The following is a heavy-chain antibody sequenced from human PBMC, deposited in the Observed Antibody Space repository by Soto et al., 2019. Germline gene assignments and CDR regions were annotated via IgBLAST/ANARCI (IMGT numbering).Heavy chain of an antibody. J-gene: IGHJ6*02. CDR1: GFIFDDYA. D-gene: IGHD6-6*01. CDR2: ISGNSGSL. Sequence: EVQLVESGGGLVQPCRSLRLSCSASGFIFDDYAMHWVWQAPGKGLEWVSVISGNSGSLGYADSVKGRFTISRDNVKNSLYLQMNSLRAEDTALYYCAKDRYSSSAYYYYGMDAWGQGTTVTVSS. V-gene: IGHV3-9*01. CDR3: AKDRYSSSAYYYYGMDA.